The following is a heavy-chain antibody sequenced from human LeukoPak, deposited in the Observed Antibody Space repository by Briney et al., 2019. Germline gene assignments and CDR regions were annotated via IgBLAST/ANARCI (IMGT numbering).Heavy chain of an antibody. Sequence: GASVKVSCKASGYTFTSYYMHWVRQAPGQGLEWMGIINPSGGSTSYAQKFQGRVTMTRDTSTSTVYMELSSPRSEDTAVYYCARAQVRGTLTLSFDYWGQGTLVTVSS. CDR1: GYTFTSYY. CDR3: ARAQVRGTLTLSFDY. V-gene: IGHV1-46*01. J-gene: IGHJ4*02. D-gene: IGHD3-10*01. CDR2: INPSGGST.